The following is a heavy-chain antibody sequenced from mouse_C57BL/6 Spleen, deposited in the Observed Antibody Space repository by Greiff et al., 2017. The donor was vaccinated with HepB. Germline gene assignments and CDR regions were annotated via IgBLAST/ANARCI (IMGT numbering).Heavy chain of an antibody. V-gene: IGHV1-50*01. Sequence: QVQLQQPGAELVKPGASVKLSCKASGYTFTSYWMQWVKQRPGQGLEWIGEIDPSDSYTNYNQKFKGKATLTVDTSSSTAYMQLSSLTSEDSAVYYFAKYSNYGYFDDWGQGTTLTVSS. D-gene: IGHD2-5*01. CDR2: IDPSDSYT. J-gene: IGHJ2*01. CDR3: AKYSNYGYFDD. CDR1: GYTFTSYW.